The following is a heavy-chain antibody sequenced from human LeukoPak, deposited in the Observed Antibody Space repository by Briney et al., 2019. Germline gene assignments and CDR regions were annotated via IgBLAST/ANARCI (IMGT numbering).Heavy chain of an antibody. CDR2: IYYSGST. CDR3: ARDVSRESSSGWSYAFDI. J-gene: IGHJ3*02. V-gene: IGHV4-31*03. CDR1: GGSISSGGYY. D-gene: IGHD6-19*01. Sequence: SETQSLTCTVSGGSISSGGYYWSWIRQHPGKGLEWIGYIYYSGSTYYNPSLKSRVTISVDTSKNQFSLKLSSVTAADTAVYYCARDVSRESSSGWSYAFDIWGQGTMVTVSS.